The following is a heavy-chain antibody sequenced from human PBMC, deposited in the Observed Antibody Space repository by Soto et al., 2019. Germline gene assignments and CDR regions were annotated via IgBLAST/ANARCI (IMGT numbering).Heavy chain of an antibody. D-gene: IGHD3-16*02. CDR2: IIPIFGTA. Sequence: QVQLVQSGAEVKKPGSSVKVSCKASGGTFSSYAISWVRQAPGQGLEWMGGIIPIFGTANYSQKIQGRVTITADESTSTAYMELISLRSEDTAVYYWASTQTPNYDYVWGSYHLLGTHYYYYGIDVWGQGTAVTVSS. J-gene: IGHJ6*02. CDR1: GGTFSSYA. CDR3: ASTQTPNYDYVWGSYHLLGTHYYYYGIDV. V-gene: IGHV1-69*01.